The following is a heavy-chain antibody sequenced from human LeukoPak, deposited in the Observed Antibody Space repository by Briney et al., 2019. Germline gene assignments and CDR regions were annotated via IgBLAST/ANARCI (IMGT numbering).Heavy chain of an antibody. CDR1: GYTFTHHG. Sequence: RASVKVSCKAPGYTFTHHGISWVRQAPGQGLEWMAWISCYNGDTHYAQKFQGRVTLTTDTSTTTAFMELRSLRSDDTAVYYCARDPTNTSGRYAYFDSWGQGTLVTVSS. CDR2: ISCYNGDT. J-gene: IGHJ4*02. CDR3: ARDPTNTSGRYAYFDS. V-gene: IGHV1-18*01. D-gene: IGHD6-19*01.